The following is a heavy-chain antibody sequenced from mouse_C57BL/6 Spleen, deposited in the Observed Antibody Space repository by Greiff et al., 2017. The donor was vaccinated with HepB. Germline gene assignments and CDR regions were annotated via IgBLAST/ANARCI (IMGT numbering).Heavy chain of an antibody. CDR1: GYTFTSYG. CDR2: IYPRSGNT. Sequence: VQLQQSGAELARPGASVKLSCKASGYTFTSYGISWVKQRTGQGLEWIGEIYPRSGNTYYNEKFKGKATLTADKTSITAYMELRSLTSEDSAVYFCAIRAIYGYDDPYAMDYWGQGTSVTVSS. D-gene: IGHD2-2*01. V-gene: IGHV1-81*01. CDR3: AIRAIYGYDDPYAMDY. J-gene: IGHJ4*01.